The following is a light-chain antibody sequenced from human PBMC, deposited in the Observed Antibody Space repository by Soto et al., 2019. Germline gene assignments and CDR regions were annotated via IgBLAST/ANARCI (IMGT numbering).Light chain of an antibody. J-gene: IGLJ1*01. CDR2: DVN. CDR3: SSYTISSTYV. Sequence: QSVLTQPASVSGSPGQSITISCTGTSSDVGGYKYVSWYQQHPGKAPKLMIYDVNNRPSGISDRFSGSKSGNTASLTISGLQADDEADYYCSSYTISSTYVFGTGTKVTVL. CDR1: SSDVGGYKY. V-gene: IGLV2-14*01.